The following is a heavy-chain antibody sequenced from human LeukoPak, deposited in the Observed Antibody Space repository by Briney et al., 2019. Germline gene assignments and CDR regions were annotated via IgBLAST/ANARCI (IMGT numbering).Heavy chain of an antibody. CDR1: GGSFSGYY. J-gene: IGHJ1*01. D-gene: IGHD3-22*01. CDR3: ARLISTDSSGLLLYFQH. Sequence: SETLSLTCAVYGGSFSGYYWGWIRQPPGKGLEWIGSIYYSGSTYYNPSLKSRVTIPVDTSKNQFSLKLSSVTAADTAVYYCARLISTDSSGLLLYFQHWGQGTLVTVSS. V-gene: IGHV4-39*01. CDR2: IYYSGST.